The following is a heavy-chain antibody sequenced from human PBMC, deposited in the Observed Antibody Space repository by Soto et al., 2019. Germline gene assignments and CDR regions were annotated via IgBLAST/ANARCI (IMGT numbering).Heavy chain of an antibody. D-gene: IGHD6-6*01. V-gene: IGHV4-30-2*01. CDR1: GGSISSGGYS. CDR2: IYHSGST. Sequence: TSETLSLTCAVSGGSISSGGYSWSWIRQPPGKGLEWIGYIYHSGSTYYNPSLKSRITISIDRSKNQLSLKLSSVTAADTAVYYCAKDWHSSSSGLRFDYWGQGSLVTVSS. J-gene: IGHJ4*02. CDR3: AKDWHSSSSGLRFDY.